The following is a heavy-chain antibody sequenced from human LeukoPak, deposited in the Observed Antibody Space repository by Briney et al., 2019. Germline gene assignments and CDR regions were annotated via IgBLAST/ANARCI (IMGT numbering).Heavy chain of an antibody. V-gene: IGHV4-59*08. J-gene: IGHJ4*02. CDR2: IYDSGST. D-gene: IGHD5-18*01. CDR3: ARRDTVMTPFDY. CDR1: GGSISSYY. Sequence: SETLSLTCTVSGGSISSYYWSWIRQPPGKGPEWIGYIYDSGSTNYNPSLKSRVTISVDTSKNQFSLNLSSVTAADTAVYYCARRDTVMTPFDYWGQGTLVTVSS.